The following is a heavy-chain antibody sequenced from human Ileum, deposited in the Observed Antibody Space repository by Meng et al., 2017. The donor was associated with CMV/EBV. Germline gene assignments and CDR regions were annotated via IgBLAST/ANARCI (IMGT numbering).Heavy chain of an antibody. CDR3: VHRYSSSSGQVS. D-gene: IGHD6-6*01. CDR2: IHGGSGK. J-gene: IGHJ5*02. Sequence: ITLEESGPTLVKPTQSLTLTCTFSGFSLTTNVESVGWIRQPPGKALEWLALIHGGSGKQYSPSLQSRLTATRDTSKNQVVLTMTNMDPVDTATYYCVHRYSSSSGQVSWGQGTLVTVSS. V-gene: IGHV2-5*02. CDR1: GFSLTTNVES.